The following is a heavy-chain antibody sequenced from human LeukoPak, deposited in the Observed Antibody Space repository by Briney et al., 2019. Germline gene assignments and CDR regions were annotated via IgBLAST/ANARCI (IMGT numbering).Heavy chain of an antibody. D-gene: IGHD3-16*02. CDR3: ARGYDYVWGSYRAPFDY. Sequence: SVKVSCKASGGTFISYAISWVRQAPGQGLEWMGGIIPIFGTANYAQKFQGRVTITTDESTSTAYMELSSLRSEDTAVYYCARGYDYVWGSYRAPFDYWGQGTLVTVSS. CDR2: IIPIFGTA. CDR1: GGTFISYA. V-gene: IGHV1-69*05. J-gene: IGHJ4*02.